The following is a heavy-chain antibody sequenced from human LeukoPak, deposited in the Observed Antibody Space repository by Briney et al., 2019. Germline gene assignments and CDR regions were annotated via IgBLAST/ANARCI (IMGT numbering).Heavy chain of an antibody. D-gene: IGHD4-11*01. CDR1: GGSFPGYY. CDR3: ARYMTTTPGAYDY. V-gene: IGHV4-34*01. Sequence: PSEILSLTCAVSGGSFPGYYWSWIRQSPGKGLEWIGEISHAGSTTYNPSLKSRVIISLDTSKNHVSLSLSALTAADTAVYYCARYMTTTPGAYDYWGQGALVTVSS. J-gene: IGHJ4*02. CDR2: ISHAGST.